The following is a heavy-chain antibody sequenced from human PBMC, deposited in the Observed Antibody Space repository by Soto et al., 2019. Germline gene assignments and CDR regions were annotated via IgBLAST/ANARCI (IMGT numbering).Heavy chain of an antibody. CDR2: FNPSGGGT. Sequence: ASVKVSCKASGYTFTSSYIHWVRQAPGQGLEWMGIFNPSGGGTTYAQKFQGRVTMTKDTSTSTVYVELSSLRSEDTAVYYCARGGWYNWKPFDYWGQGTLVTVSS. V-gene: IGHV1-46*01. CDR3: ARGGWYNWKPFDY. D-gene: IGHD1-20*01. J-gene: IGHJ4*02. CDR1: GYTFTSSY.